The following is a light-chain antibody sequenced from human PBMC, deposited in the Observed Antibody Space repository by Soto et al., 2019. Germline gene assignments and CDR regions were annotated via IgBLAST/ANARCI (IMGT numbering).Light chain of an antibody. V-gene: IGKV3-20*01. CDR3: QQYGSSST. CDR1: QSVTSNY. Sequence: EIVLTQSPGTLSLSPGERATLSCRASQSVTSNYVAWYQQTPGQAPRLLFFGASIRATGIPDRFSGSGSGTDFTLTISRLEPEDFAVYYCQQYGSSSTFGQGTRLEIK. CDR2: GAS. J-gene: IGKJ5*01.